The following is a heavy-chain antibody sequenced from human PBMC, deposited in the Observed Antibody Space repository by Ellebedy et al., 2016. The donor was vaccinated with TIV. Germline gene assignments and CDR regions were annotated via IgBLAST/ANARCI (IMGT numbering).Heavy chain of an antibody. CDR1: GFTFSTYW. CDR2: IKGDGSSI. V-gene: IGHV3-74*03. CDR3: GGGTPSGHLLAY. Sequence: GESLKISCAASGFTFSTYWMHWVRQAPGKGLVWVSRIKGDGSSITYADAVKGRFTISRDNAKNTLYLQMNSLRGEDTAVYYCGGGTPSGHLLAYWGQGTLVSVSS. J-gene: IGHJ4*02. D-gene: IGHD6-19*01.